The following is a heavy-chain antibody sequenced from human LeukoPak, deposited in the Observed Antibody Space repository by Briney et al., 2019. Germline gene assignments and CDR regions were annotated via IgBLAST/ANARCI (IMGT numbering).Heavy chain of an antibody. V-gene: IGHV4-4*07. D-gene: IGHD2-21*01. CDR1: GGSISSYY. CDR3: ARGPYCGDDCYFDS. Sequence: PSETLSLTCTVSGGSISSYYWSWIRQPAGKGLEWIGRIYTSGSTNYNPSLKSRVTMSVDTSKNQFSLRLTSVTAADTAVYYCARGPYCGDDCYFDSWGRGTLFTVSS. CDR2: IYTSGST. J-gene: IGHJ4*02.